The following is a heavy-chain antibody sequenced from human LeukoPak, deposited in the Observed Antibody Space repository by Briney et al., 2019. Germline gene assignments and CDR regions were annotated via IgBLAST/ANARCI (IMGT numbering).Heavy chain of an antibody. CDR2: VSWDGDTT. V-gene: IGHV3-43D*04. D-gene: IGHD5-24*01. CDR1: GFTFVDYA. CDR3: ARDLFNYYFDY. Sequence: GGSLRLSCAASGFTFVDYAMHWVRQGPGKGLEWVALVSWDGDTTYYADSVKGRFTISRDNAKNSLSLQMNSLRAEDTAVYYCARDLFNYYFDYWGQGTLVTVSS. J-gene: IGHJ4*02.